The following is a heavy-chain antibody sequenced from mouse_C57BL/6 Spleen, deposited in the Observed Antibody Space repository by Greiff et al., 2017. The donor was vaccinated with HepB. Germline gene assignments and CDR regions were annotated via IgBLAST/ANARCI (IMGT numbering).Heavy chain of an antibody. CDR2: INPNNGGT. CDR3: AREFHYGSSSHWYFDV. Sequence: EVQLQQSGPELVKPGASVKISCKASGYTFTDYYMNWVKQSHGKSLEWIGDINPNNGGTSYNQKFKGKATLTVDKSSSTSYMELRSLTSEDSAVYDCAREFHYGSSSHWYFDVWGTGTTVTVSS. CDR1: GYTFTDYY. D-gene: IGHD1-1*01. J-gene: IGHJ1*03. V-gene: IGHV1-26*01.